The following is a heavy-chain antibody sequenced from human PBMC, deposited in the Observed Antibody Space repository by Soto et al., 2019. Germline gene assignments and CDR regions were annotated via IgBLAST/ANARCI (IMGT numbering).Heavy chain of an antibody. CDR1: GYGFTSYW. V-gene: IGHV5-51*01. CDR3: ARPRSGSYRLDYYGMDV. D-gene: IGHD3-10*01. J-gene: IGHJ6*04. Sequence: GESLKISSKGSGYGFTSYWIAWVRQMPGKGLEWMGIIYPGDSDARYSPSFQGQVTISADKSISTAYLQWSRLKASDTGMYYCARPRSGSYRLDYYGMDVWGEGTTVTVSS. CDR2: IYPGDSDA.